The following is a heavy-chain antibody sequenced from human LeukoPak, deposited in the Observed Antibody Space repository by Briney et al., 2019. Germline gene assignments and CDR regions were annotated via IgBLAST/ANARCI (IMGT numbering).Heavy chain of an antibody. J-gene: IGHJ5*02. Sequence: SETLSLACAVYGGSFSGYYWSWIRQPPGKGLEWIGEINHSGSTNYNPSLKSRVTISVDTSKNQFSLKLSSVTAADTAVYYCARGRCILWFGERGNWFDPWGQGTLVTVSS. CDR3: ARGRCILWFGERGNWFDP. CDR1: GGSFSGYY. D-gene: IGHD3-10*01. CDR2: INHSGST. V-gene: IGHV4-34*01.